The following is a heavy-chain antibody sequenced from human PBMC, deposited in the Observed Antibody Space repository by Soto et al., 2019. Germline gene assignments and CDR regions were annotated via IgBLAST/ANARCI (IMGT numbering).Heavy chain of an antibody. J-gene: IGHJ4*02. CDR2: STHTGNT. V-gene: IGHV1-18*01. D-gene: IGHD3-10*01. CDR1: GYTFTHYV. Sequence: QVQLVQSGPEVKKPGASVKVSCKTSGYTFTHYVINWVRQAPGQGLDWMGFSTHTGNTKYAQKFEGRVAMTTDTSSSTAYREVRSLRSDDTALYYCARSGEHPLDYWGQGTPVTVSS. CDR3: ARSGEHPLDY.